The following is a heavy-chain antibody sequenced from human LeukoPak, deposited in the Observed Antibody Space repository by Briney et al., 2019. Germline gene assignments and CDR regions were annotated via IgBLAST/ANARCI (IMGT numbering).Heavy chain of an antibody. V-gene: IGHV3-53*01. Sequence: GSLRLSCAASGFTVSSNYMSWVRQAPGKGLEWVSAIYSASSTYYADSVKGRFSISRDNSKNTLYLQMNSLRVEDTAVYYCARDLSPWETRNPDAFDIWGQGTMVTVSS. J-gene: IGHJ3*02. CDR2: IYSASST. D-gene: IGHD1-14*01. CDR1: GFTVSSNY. CDR3: ARDLSPWETRNPDAFDI.